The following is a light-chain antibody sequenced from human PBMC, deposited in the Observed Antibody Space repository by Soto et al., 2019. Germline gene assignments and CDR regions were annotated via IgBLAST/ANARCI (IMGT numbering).Light chain of an antibody. CDR1: QSLLHSNGYNY. Sequence: DIVMTQSPLSLPVTPGEPASISCRSSQSLLHSNGYNYLDWYLQKPGQSPQFLIYLGFNRSSGVPDRFSGSGSGTDFTLRISRVEAGDVGVYYCMQALQTPRTFGQGTKVEIK. V-gene: IGKV2-28*01. CDR2: LGF. J-gene: IGKJ1*01. CDR3: MQALQTPRT.